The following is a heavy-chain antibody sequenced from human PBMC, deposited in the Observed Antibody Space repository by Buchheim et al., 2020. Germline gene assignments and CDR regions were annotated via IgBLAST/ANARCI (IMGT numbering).Heavy chain of an antibody. J-gene: IGHJ6*02. D-gene: IGHD4-17*01. CDR3: AKDGADYGDPGNSYYYYGMDV. Sequence: VQLVESGGGLVQPGGSLRLSCAASGFTFSSYGMHWVRQAPGKGLEWVAVISYDGSNKYYADSVKGRFTISRDNSKNTLYLQMNSLRAEDTAVYYCAKDGADYGDPGNSYYYYGMDVWGQGTT. CDR1: GFTFSSYG. CDR2: ISYDGSNK. V-gene: IGHV3-30*18.